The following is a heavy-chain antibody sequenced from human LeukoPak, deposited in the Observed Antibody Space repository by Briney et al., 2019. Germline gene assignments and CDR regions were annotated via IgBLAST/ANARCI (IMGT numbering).Heavy chain of an antibody. CDR1: GFIFENYG. CDR2: INWNGVGT. CDR3: AKGNWFDP. V-gene: IGHV3-20*04. Sequence: PGGSLRLSCVASGFIFENYGMDWVRQVPGKGLEWVSSINWNGVGTTYAESVKGRFTISRDNAKNSLYLQMNSVRAEDTAVYYCAKGNWFDPWGQGTLVTVSS. J-gene: IGHJ5*02.